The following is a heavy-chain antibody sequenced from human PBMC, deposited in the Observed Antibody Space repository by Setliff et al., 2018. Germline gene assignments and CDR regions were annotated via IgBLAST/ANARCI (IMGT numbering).Heavy chain of an antibody. D-gene: IGHD3-3*01. CDR2: INPSGGST. J-gene: IGHJ3*02. CDR1: GYTLTNYY. V-gene: IGHV1-46*03. Sequence: GASVKVSCKASGYTLTNYYMHWVRQAPGQGLEWMGIINPSGGSTSYAQKFQGRVTMTRDTSTSIVYMELSSLRSEDTAVYFCARDRFYNSWSGTSITAPHDAFDIWGQGTMVTVSS. CDR3: ARDRFYNSWSGTSITAPHDAFDI.